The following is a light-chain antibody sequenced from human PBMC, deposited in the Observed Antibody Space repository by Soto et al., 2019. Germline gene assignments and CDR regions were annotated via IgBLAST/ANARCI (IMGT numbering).Light chain of an antibody. V-gene: IGKV3-20*01. CDR1: QSVSSSY. CDR2: GAS. Sequence: EIMLTQSPGTLSLSPGERATLSCRASQSVSSSYLAWYQQKPGQAPRLLIYGASSRATGIPDRFGGSGSGTDFTLTISRLEPEDFAVYYCQQYGSSPTFGQGTKVDIK. J-gene: IGKJ1*01. CDR3: QQYGSSPT.